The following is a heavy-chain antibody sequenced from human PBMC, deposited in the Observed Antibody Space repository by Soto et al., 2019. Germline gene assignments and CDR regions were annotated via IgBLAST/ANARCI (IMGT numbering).Heavy chain of an antibody. CDR3: ASRMVRGVRGIDY. D-gene: IGHD3-10*01. J-gene: IGHJ4*02. CDR1: GGSISSSSYY. Sequence: SETLSLTCTVSGGSISSSSYYWGWIRQPPGKGLEWIGSIYYSGSTYYNPSLKSRVTISVDTSKNQFSLKLSSVTAADTAVYYCASRMVRGVRGIDYWGQGTLVTVSS. CDR2: IYYSGST. V-gene: IGHV4-39*01.